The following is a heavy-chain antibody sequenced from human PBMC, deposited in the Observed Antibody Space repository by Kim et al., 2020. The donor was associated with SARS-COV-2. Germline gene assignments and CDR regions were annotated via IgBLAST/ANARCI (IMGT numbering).Heavy chain of an antibody. CDR2: IYYSGST. CDR3: ARAQLDYYDSSGYLGYWYFDL. J-gene: IGHJ2*01. D-gene: IGHD3-22*01. Sequence: SETLSLTCTVSGGSISSYYWSWIRQPPGKGLEWIGYIYYSGSTNYNPSLKSRVTISVDTSKNQFSLKLSSVTAADTAVYYCARAQLDYYDSSGYLGYWYFDLWGRGTLVTVSS. V-gene: IGHV4-59*01. CDR1: GGSISSYY.